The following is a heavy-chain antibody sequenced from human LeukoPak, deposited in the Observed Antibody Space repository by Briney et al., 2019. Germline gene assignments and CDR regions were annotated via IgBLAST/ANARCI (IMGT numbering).Heavy chain of an antibody. Sequence: ASVKVSCKASGYTFTGYYMHWVRQAPGQGLEWMGWISAYNGNTNYAQKLQGRVTMTTDTSTSTAYMELRSLRSDDTAVYYCARTYYYDSSGYRYMDVWGKGTTVTVSS. V-gene: IGHV1-18*04. J-gene: IGHJ6*03. CDR3: ARTYYYDSSGYRYMDV. D-gene: IGHD3-22*01. CDR2: ISAYNGNT. CDR1: GYTFTGYY.